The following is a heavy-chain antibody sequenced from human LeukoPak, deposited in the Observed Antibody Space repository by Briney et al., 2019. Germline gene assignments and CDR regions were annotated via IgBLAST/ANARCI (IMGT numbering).Heavy chain of an antibody. V-gene: IGHV3-15*01. Sequence: GGSLRLSCAASGFTFSNAWMSWVRQAPGKGLEWFGRIKSKTDGGTTDYAAPVKGRFTISRDDSKNTLYLQMDSLKTEDTAVYYCTTDYYDSSGYGWFDPWGQGTLVTVSS. CDR2: IKSKTDGGTT. D-gene: IGHD3-22*01. J-gene: IGHJ5*02. CDR3: TTDYYDSSGYGWFDP. CDR1: GFTFSNAW.